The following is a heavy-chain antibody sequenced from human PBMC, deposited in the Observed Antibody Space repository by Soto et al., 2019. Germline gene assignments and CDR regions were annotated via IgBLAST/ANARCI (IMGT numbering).Heavy chain of an antibody. CDR2: ISGSGGST. J-gene: IGHJ6*03. D-gene: IGHD2-2*02. Sequence: PGGSLRLSCAASGFTFSSYAMSWVRQAPGKGLEWVSAISGSGGSTYYADSVKGRFTISRDNSKNTLYLQMNSLRAEDTAVYYCAKVRVPAAIRAGVYYYYMDVWGKGTTVTVSS. CDR3: AKVRVPAAIRAGVYYYYMDV. CDR1: GFTFSSYA. V-gene: IGHV3-23*01.